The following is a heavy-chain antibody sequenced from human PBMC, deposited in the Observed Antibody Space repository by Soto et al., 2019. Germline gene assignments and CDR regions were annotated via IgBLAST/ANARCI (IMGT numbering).Heavy chain of an antibody. Sequence: QITLKESGPTLVKPTQTLTLTCTFSGISLSTRGVGVGWIRQPPGKALEWLGVIYWDDDKRYSTSLKSRLTITKDTSKNQVVLTMTNTDPVDTATYYCTHSRYFYWSPSYWGQGTLVTVSS. CDR2: IYWDDDK. V-gene: IGHV2-5*02. CDR1: GISLSTRGVG. D-gene: IGHD3-9*01. J-gene: IGHJ4*02. CDR3: THSRYFYWSPSY.